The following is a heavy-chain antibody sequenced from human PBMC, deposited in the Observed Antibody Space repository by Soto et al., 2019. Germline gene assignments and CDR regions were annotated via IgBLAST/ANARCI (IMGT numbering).Heavy chain of an antibody. CDR1: GFTFSSYA. CDR2: ISYDGSNK. V-gene: IGHV3-30-3*01. J-gene: IGHJ6*02. D-gene: IGHD6-13*01. CDR3: ARVYSSSWSYYYYGMDV. Sequence: GGSLRLSCAASGFTFSSYAMHWVRQAPGKGLEWVAVISYDGSNKYYADSVKSRFTISRDNSKNTLYLQMNSLRAEDTAVYYCARVYSSSWSYYYYGMDVWGQGTTVTVSS.